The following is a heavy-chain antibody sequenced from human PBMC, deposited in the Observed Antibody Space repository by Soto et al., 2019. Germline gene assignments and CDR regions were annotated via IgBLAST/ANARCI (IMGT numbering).Heavy chain of an antibody. Sequence: LRLSCAASGXTFSGSAMHWVRQASGKGLEWVGRIRSKANSYATAYAASVKGRFTISRDDSKNTAYLQMNSLKTEDTAVYYCTRHPHQRGYSYGGYGMDVWGQGTTVTVSS. D-gene: IGHD5-18*01. CDR2: IRSKANSYAT. J-gene: IGHJ6*02. V-gene: IGHV3-73*01. CDR3: TRHPHQRGYSYGGYGMDV. CDR1: GXTFSGSA.